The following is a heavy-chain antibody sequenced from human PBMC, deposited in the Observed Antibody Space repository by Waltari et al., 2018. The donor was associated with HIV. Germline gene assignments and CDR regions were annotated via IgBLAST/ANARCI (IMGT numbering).Heavy chain of an antibody. CDR2: IRGGGET. V-gene: IGHV3-23*01. J-gene: IGHJ3*01. CDR3: VKDSGRAADVFDL. D-gene: IGHD3-10*01. CDR1: GVIFTDFA. Sequence: QLLESGGGLVEPGGSLRLSCAASGVIFTDFAMDWVRQAPGKGLEWVSAIRGGGETFYADSVKGRFTISRDNSKNTLYLQMNSLRADDAAVYYCVKDSGRAADVFDLWGQGTMVTVSS.